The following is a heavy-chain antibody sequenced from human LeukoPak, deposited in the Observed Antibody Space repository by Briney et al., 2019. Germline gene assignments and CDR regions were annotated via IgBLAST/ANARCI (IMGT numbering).Heavy chain of an antibody. D-gene: IGHD6-19*01. V-gene: IGHV3-21*01. CDR3: ARGVGIAVAGTGDY. J-gene: IGHJ4*02. CDR1: GFTFSSYS. Sequence: PGGSLRLSCAASGFTFSSYSMNWVRQAPGKGLEWVSSISSSSSYIYYADSVKGRFTISRDNAKNSLYLQMNSLRAEDTAVYYCARGVGIAVAGTGDYWGQGTLVTVSS. CDR2: ISSSSSYI.